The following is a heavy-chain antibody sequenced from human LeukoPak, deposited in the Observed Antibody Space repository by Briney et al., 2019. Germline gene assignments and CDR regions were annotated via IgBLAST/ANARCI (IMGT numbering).Heavy chain of an antibody. CDR3: ARGLRFLEWLFVSNWFDP. V-gene: IGHV1-8*03. J-gene: IGHJ5*02. D-gene: IGHD3-3*01. Sequence: ASVKVSCKASGYTFTSYDINWVRQATGQGLEWMGWMNPNSGNTGYAQKFQGRVTITRNTSISTAYMELSSLRSEDTAVYYCARGLRFLEWLFVSNWFDPWGQGTLVTVSS. CDR2: MNPNSGNT. CDR1: GYTFTSYD.